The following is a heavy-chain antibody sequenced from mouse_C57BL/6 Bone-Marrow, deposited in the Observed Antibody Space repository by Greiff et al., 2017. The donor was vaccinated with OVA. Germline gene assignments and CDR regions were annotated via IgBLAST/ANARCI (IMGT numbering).Heavy chain of an antibody. Sequence: EVQLQESGPVLVKPGASVKMSCKASGYTFTDYYMNWVKQSHGKSLEWIGVINPYNGGTSYNQKFKGKATLTVDKSSSTAYMELNSLTSEDSAVYYCARRAYYSNYVEYWGEGTTITVSS. V-gene: IGHV1-19*01. CDR2: INPYNGGT. CDR3: ARRAYYSNYVEY. D-gene: IGHD2-5*01. CDR1: GYTFTDYY. J-gene: IGHJ2*01.